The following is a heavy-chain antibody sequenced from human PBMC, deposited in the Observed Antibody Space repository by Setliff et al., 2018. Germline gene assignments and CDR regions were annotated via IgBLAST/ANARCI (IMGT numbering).Heavy chain of an antibody. CDR3: VREGVDSRSSTDYRYYMDV. J-gene: IGHJ6*03. CDR1: GYTFTSYG. D-gene: IGHD3-22*01. CDR2: ISAYNGNT. V-gene: IGHV1-18*01. Sequence: GASVKVSCKASGYTFTSYGISWVRQAPGQGLEWMGWISAYNGNTNYAQKLQGRVTMTRDTSTSTVYMELSSLRSEDTAVYYCVREGVDSRSSTDYRYYMDVWGKGTTVTVSS.